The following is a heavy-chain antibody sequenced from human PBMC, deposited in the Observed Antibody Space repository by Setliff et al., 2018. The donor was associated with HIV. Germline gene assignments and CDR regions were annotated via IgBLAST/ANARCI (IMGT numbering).Heavy chain of an antibody. J-gene: IGHJ4*02. D-gene: IGHD5-12*01. CDR3: ARASPDRVATFFDY. V-gene: IGHV4-34*01. Sequence: SETLSLTCAVYGGSFSGYYWSWIRQPPGKGLEWIGEVTHSGRTNYNASLKSRVTMSVDTSKNQFSLKLRSVTAADTAVYYCARASPDRVATFFDYWGQGTLVTVS. CDR2: VTHSGRT. CDR1: GGSFSGYY.